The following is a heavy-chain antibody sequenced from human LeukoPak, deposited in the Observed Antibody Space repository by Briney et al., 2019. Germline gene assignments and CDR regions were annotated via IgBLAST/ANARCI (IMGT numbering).Heavy chain of an antibody. J-gene: IGHJ3*02. Sequence: SETLSLTCTVSGGSISTYYWSWIRQPPGKGLEWIGYVYYSGSTNYNPSLKSRVTISADTSKNQFSLRLRSVTAADTAAYYCARGLNNRKSGRRFDVFEIWGQGTMVTVSS. V-gene: IGHV4-59*01. CDR2: VYYSGST. CDR3: ARGLNNRKSGRRFDVFEI. CDR1: GGSISTYY. D-gene: IGHD1-14*01.